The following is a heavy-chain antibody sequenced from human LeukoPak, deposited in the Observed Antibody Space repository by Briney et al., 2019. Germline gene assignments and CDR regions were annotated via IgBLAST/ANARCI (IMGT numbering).Heavy chain of an antibody. Sequence: GESLKISCKGSGYSSPNYWIGWVRQMPGKGLEWLGNINPANSDITNSPSFQGQVTLSADKSISTAYLQWSSLKASDTAIYYCARHWSSAWFGYWGQGTQVTAS. CDR2: INPANSDI. CDR1: GYSSPNYW. V-gene: IGHV5-51*01. CDR3: ARHWSSAWFGY. D-gene: IGHD6-25*01. J-gene: IGHJ4*02.